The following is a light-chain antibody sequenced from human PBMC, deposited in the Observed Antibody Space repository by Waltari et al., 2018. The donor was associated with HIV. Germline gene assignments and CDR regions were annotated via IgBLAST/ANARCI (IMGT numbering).Light chain of an antibody. Sequence: SLSPGERATLSCRASQSVSSSYLAWYQQKPGQAPRLLIYGASSRATGIPDFTLTISRLEPEDFAVYYCQQYGSSLFTFGPGTKVDIK. J-gene: IGKJ3*01. CDR1: QSVSSSY. CDR2: GAS. CDR3: QQYGSSLFT. V-gene: IGKV3-20*01.